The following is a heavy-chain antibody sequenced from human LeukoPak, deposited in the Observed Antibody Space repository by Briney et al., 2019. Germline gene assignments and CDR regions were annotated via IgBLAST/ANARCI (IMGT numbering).Heavy chain of an antibody. V-gene: IGHV4-39*07. CDR2: SSYSGST. CDR3: ARTTEGGYTYYYFYYYYMDV. J-gene: IGHJ6*03. Sequence: ASETLSLTCTVSGGSISSSSYYWGWIRQPPGKGLERLGSSSYSGSTYYNPSLKSRVTISVDTSKNQFSLKLSSVTAADTAVYYCARTTEGGYTYYYFYYYYMDVWGKGTTVTISS. CDR1: GGSISSSSYY. D-gene: IGHD5-18*01.